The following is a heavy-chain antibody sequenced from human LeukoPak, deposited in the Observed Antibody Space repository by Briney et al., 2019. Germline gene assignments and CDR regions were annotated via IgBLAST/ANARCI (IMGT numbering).Heavy chain of an antibody. CDR2: IYYSGST. CDR3: ASYPDYGGYGDAFDI. D-gene: IGHD4-17*01. V-gene: IGHV4-59*01. J-gene: IGHJ3*02. Sequence: SETLSLTCTVSGGSISSYYWSWIRQPPGKGLEWIGYIYYSGSTNYNPSLKSRVTISVDTSKNQFSLKLSSVTAADTAVYYCASYPDYGGYGDAFDIWGQGTMVTVSS. CDR1: GGSISSYY.